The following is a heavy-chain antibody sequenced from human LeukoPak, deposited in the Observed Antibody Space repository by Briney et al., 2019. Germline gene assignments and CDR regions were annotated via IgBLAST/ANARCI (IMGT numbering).Heavy chain of an antibody. Sequence: SETLSLTCTVSGGSISSYYWSWIRQPPGKGLEWIGYIYYSGSTNYNPPLKSRVTISVDTSKNQFSLKLSSVTAADTAVYYCARGGGFGGVWGSYRPFDYWGQGTLVTVSS. V-gene: IGHV4-59*01. D-gene: IGHD3-16*02. J-gene: IGHJ4*02. CDR2: IYYSGST. CDR1: GGSISSYY. CDR3: ARGGGFGGVWGSYRPFDY.